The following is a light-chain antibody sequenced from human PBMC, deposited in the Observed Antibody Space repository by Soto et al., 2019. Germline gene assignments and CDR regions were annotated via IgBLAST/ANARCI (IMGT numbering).Light chain of an antibody. CDR3: QQFGNSPYT. CDR1: QSVSSSY. Sequence: EIVLTQSPGTLSLSPGERATLSCRASQSVSSSYLAWYQQKPGQTPRLLIYGASSRATGIPDRFSGSGSGIDFTLTISRLEPEDFGVYYCQQFGNSPYTFGQGTKLDIK. J-gene: IGKJ2*01. CDR2: GAS. V-gene: IGKV3-20*01.